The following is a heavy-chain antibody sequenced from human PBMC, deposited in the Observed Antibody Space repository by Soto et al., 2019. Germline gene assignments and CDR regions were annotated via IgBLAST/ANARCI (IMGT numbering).Heavy chain of an antibody. CDR3: AKVRGELSLWDFDY. CDR2: ISYDGTKG. D-gene: IGHD3-16*02. J-gene: IGHJ4*02. V-gene: IGHV3-30*18. CDR1: GFSFINYG. Sequence: GGSLRLSCAASGFSFINYGMHWVLQVPGKGLECVAVISYDGTKGYYADSVKGRFTISRDNSKNTLFLQMSNLRAEDTAVYYCAKVRGELSLWDFDYWGQGTLVTVSS.